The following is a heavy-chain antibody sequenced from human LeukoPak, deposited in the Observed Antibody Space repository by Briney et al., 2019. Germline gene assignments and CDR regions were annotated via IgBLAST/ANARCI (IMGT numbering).Heavy chain of an antibody. CDR3: AKDNDPRAYSAYDSYDY. V-gene: IGHV3-23*01. Sequence: GGALRLPCAASGFTFTTYALSWVRPAPGKGLEGVSAIINTRDSTYHADSVKGRFTISRDNSKNTLFLQLNSLRAEDTAVYYCAKDNDPRAYSAYDSYDYWGQGTLVTVSS. CDR2: IINTRDST. CDR1: GFTFTTYA. J-gene: IGHJ4*02. D-gene: IGHD5-12*01.